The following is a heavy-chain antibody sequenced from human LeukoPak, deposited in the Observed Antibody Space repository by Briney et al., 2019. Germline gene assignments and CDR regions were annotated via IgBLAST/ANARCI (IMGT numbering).Heavy chain of an antibody. J-gene: IGHJ4*02. CDR1: GGSMNSREYY. D-gene: IGHD3-22*01. Sequence: SETLPLTCTVSGGSMNSREYYWTWIRQHPGKGLEWIGYISYSGNTYYNPSLKSRASISVDTSKSQFSLKLSSVTAADTAVYYCARVRVDLVDSSGYCDYWGQGTLVTVSP. V-gene: IGHV4-31*03. CDR3: ARVRVDLVDSSGYCDY. CDR2: ISYSGNT.